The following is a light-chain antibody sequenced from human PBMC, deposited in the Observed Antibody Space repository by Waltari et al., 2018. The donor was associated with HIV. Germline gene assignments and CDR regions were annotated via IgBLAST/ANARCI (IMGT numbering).Light chain of an antibody. CDR3: QQYGDSLT. Sequence: EIVLTQSPGKISLSPGESVTLSCRASQSISSSYLAWYQQKPGQAPRLFIYGTSSRDTGIPDRFSGSGSGTDFTLTISRLEPEDFAVYYCQQYGDSLTFGPGTKVDI. J-gene: IGKJ3*01. CDR2: GTS. CDR1: QSISSSY. V-gene: IGKV3-20*01.